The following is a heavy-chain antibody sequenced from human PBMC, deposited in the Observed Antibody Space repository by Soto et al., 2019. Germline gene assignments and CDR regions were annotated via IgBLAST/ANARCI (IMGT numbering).Heavy chain of an antibody. CDR1: GYSFTSYW. CDR3: ARHQDWNQRSTDRVYHYTMDV. V-gene: IGHV5-10-1*01. CDR2: IDPSDSYT. Sequence: PGESLKISCKGSGYSFTSYWISWVRQMPGKGLEWMGRIDPSDSYTNYSPSFQGHVTISADKSISTAYLQWSSLKASDTAMYYCARHQDWNQRSTDRVYHYTMDVSTQGTTVTVSS. J-gene: IGHJ6*02. D-gene: IGHD1-1*01.